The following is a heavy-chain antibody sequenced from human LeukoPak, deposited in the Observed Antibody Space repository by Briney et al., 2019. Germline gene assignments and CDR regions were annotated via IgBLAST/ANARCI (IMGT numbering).Heavy chain of an antibody. CDR1: GGSISSYY. CDR2: IYYSGTT. Sequence: SETLCLTCTVSGGSISSYYWSWIRQPPGKGPEWIGYIYYSGTTNYNPSLKSRVTISVDTSKNQFSLKLSSVTAADTAVYYCARGVYIAAAQYGYWGQGTLVTVSS. J-gene: IGHJ4*02. CDR3: ARGVYIAAAQYGY. D-gene: IGHD6-13*01. V-gene: IGHV4-59*01.